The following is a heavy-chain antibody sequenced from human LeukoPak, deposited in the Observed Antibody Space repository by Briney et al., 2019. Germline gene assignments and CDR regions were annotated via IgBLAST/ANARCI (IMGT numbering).Heavy chain of an antibody. CDR2: ISGYNGNT. D-gene: IGHD3-3*01. Sequence: ASVKVSCKASGYTFTSYGISWVRQAPGQGLEWMGWISGYNGNTNYSEKLQGRVTMTTDTSTSTVYMEVRSLRSDDTAIYYCARTITMFGVVLALNWFDPWGQGTLVTVSS. CDR1: GYTFTSYG. J-gene: IGHJ5*02. V-gene: IGHV1-18*01. CDR3: ARTITMFGVVLALNWFDP.